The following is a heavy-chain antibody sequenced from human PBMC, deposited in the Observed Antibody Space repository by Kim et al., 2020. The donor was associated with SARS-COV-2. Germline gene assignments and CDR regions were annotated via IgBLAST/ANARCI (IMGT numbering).Heavy chain of an antibody. J-gene: IGHJ3*02. Sequence: ASVKVSCKASGYTFTSYYMHWVRQAPGQGLEWMGIINPSGGSTSYAQKFQGRVTMTRDTSTSTVYMELSSLRSEDTAVYYCARDPPKQGYSGYAGAFDIWGQGTMVTVSS. D-gene: IGHD5-12*01. CDR1: GYTFTSYY. CDR3: ARDPPKQGYSGYAGAFDI. V-gene: IGHV1-46*01. CDR2: INPSGGST.